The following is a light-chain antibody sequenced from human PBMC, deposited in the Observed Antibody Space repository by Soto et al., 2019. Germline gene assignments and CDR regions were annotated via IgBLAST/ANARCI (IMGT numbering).Light chain of an antibody. J-gene: IGLJ2*01. V-gene: IGLV1-47*01. CDR3: ATWDDSLSGVV. CDR2: RNN. Sequence: QSVLTQPPSASGTPGQRVTISCSGSSSNIGSNYVFWYQQFPGTAPKVLIYRNNQRPSGVPDRFSGSKSGTSASLAIGGLRSEDEAEYYCATWDDSLSGVVFGGGTQLTVL. CDR1: SSNIGSNY.